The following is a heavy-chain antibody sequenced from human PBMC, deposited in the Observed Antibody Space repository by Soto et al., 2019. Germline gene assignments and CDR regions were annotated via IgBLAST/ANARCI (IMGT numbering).Heavy chain of an antibody. CDR1: GFTFSSYA. CDR3: ARLWFGAFDT. Sequence: PGGSLRLSCAASGFTFSSYAMHWVRQAPGKGLEYVSAISSNGGSTYYANSVKGRFTVSRDNSKNTLYLQMGSLRAEDMAVYYCARLWFGAFDTWGQGTMVTVSS. CDR2: ISSNGGST. D-gene: IGHD3-10*01. J-gene: IGHJ3*02. V-gene: IGHV3-64*01.